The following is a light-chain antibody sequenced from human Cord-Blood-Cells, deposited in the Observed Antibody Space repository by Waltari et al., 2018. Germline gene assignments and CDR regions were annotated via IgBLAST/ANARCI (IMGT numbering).Light chain of an antibody. Sequence: SYVLTQPPSVSVAPGKTARITCGGNNIGSKSVHWYQQKPGQAPVLVVYDGSDRAGGIPERFSGSNSGNTATLTISRVEAGDEADYYCQVWDSSSDHVVFGGGTKLTVL. CDR1: NIGSKS. CDR2: DGS. V-gene: IGLV3-21*03. J-gene: IGLJ2*01. CDR3: QVWDSSSDHVV.